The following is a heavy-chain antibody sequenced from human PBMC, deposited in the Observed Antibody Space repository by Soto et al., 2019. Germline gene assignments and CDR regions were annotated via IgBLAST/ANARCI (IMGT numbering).Heavy chain of an antibody. V-gene: IGHV4-31*03. CDR3: ARGISRTIDY. D-gene: IGHD1-20*01. Sequence: SETLSLTCTVSGGSISSGGYYWSWIRQHPGKGLEWIGYIYYSGSTYYNPSLKSRVTISVDTSKNQFSLKLSSVTAADTAVYYCARGISRTIDYWGQGTLVTVPS. CDR1: GGSISSGGYY. J-gene: IGHJ4*02. CDR2: IYYSGST.